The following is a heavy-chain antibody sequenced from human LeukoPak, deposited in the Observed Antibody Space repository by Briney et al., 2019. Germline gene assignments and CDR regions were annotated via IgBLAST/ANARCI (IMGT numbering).Heavy chain of an antibody. D-gene: IGHD2-2*01. CDR1: GFTVSSDY. CDR3: ALGYCSSTSCYSFDY. V-gene: IGHV3-30-3*01. Sequence: GGSLRLSCAASGFTVSSDYMNWVRQAPGKGLEWVAVISYDGSNKYYADSVKGRFTISRDNSKNTLYLQMNSLRAEDTAVYYCALGYCSSTSCYSFDYWGQGTLVTVSS. J-gene: IGHJ4*02. CDR2: ISYDGSNK.